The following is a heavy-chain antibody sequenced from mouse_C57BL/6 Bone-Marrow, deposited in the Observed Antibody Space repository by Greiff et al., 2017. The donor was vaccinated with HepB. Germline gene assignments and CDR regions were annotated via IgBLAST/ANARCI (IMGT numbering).Heavy chain of an antibody. V-gene: IGHV3-6*01. Sequence: EVKLVESGPGLVKPSQSLSLTCSVTGYSITSGYYWNWILQFPGNKLEWMGYISYDGSNNYNPSLKNRISITRDTSKNHFFLKLNSVTTEDTATYYCARDSTTVVAYWYFDVWGTGTTVTVSS. CDR3: ARDSTTVVAYWYFDV. CDR2: ISYDGSN. CDR1: GYSITSGYY. J-gene: IGHJ1*03. D-gene: IGHD1-1*01.